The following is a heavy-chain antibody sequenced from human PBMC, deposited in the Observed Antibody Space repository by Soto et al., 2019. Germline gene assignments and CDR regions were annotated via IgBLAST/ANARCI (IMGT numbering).Heavy chain of an antibody. J-gene: IGHJ5*02. CDR3: ARGYGGPIGWFDP. D-gene: IGHD3-16*01. Sequence: ASVKVSCKASGYTFTSYAMHWVRQAPGQRLEWMGWINAGNGNTKYSQKFQGRVTITRDTSASTAYVELSSLRSEDTAVYYCARGYGGPIGWFDPWGQGTLVTVSS. V-gene: IGHV1-3*01. CDR1: GYTFTSYA. CDR2: INAGNGNT.